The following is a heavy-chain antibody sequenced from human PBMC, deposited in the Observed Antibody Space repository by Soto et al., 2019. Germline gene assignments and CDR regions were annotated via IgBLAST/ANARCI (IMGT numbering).Heavy chain of an antibody. CDR1: GFTVSNAW. V-gene: IGHV3-15*01. J-gene: IGHJ6*02. Sequence: RGSLRLSCAASGFTVSNAWMSWDRQAPGKGLEWVGRVKSKADGDAKDYGEPVKDRFTVSRDDSQNTFFLQMIRLKTEDTAVYYCTSYKGCLDVWGQGTTVTVSS. CDR3: TSYKGCLDV. D-gene: IGHD1-1*01. CDR2: VKSKADGDAK.